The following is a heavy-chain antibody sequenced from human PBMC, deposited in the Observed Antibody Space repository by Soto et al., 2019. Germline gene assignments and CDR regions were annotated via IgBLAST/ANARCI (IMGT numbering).Heavy chain of an antibody. CDR3: ATDRSSSWYIASW. D-gene: IGHD6-13*01. Sequence: PGKGLEWMGGFDPEDGETIYAQKFQGRVTMTEDTSTDTAYMELSSLRSEDTAVYYCATDRSSSWYIASWWGQGTLVTVSS. V-gene: IGHV1-24*01. CDR2: FDPEDGET. J-gene: IGHJ4*02.